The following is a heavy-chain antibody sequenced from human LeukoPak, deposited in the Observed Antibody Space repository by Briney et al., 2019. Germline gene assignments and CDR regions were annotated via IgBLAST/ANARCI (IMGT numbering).Heavy chain of an antibody. Sequence: GRSLRLSCAASGFTFSSYWMHWVRQAPGKGLVWVSYISGDGSSTTYADSVKGRFTISRDNAKNTLDLQVNSLRAEDTAVYYCARGGWGTAIDYWAQGTLVTVSS. D-gene: IGHD1-7*01. CDR2: ISGDGSST. CDR1: GFTFSSYW. CDR3: ARGGWGTAIDY. V-gene: IGHV3-74*01. J-gene: IGHJ4*02.